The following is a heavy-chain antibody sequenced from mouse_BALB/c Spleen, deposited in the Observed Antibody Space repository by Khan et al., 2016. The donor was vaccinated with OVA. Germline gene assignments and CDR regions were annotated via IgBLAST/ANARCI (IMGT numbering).Heavy chain of an antibody. D-gene: IGHD2-4*01. V-gene: IGHV1-5*01. CDR1: GYSFTSYW. CDR2: IYPGISDT. Sequence: VQLKQSGTVLARPGASVKMSCKASGYSFTSYWMHWVKQRPGQGLEWIGAIYPGISDTRYNQDFKGKAKLTAVTSASTAYMELSSLTNEDSAVYDCTRSYDSYYFDYWGPGTTLTVSS. J-gene: IGHJ2*01. CDR3: TRSYDSYYFDY.